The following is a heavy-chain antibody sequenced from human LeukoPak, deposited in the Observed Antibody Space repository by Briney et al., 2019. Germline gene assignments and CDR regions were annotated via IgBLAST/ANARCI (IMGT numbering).Heavy chain of an antibody. V-gene: IGHV4-39*01. D-gene: IGHD1-26*01. Sequence: SETLSLTCTVSARSSYVTDYYRGWIRLPPGKGLEWIGTISSTGTPYYNPSLQSRVTIPVDKSKNQFSLKLTSVTAADTAVYYCSTRERIVLRTPRDYWGQGTRVTVSS. CDR2: ISSTGTP. CDR1: ARSSYVTDYY. CDR3: STRERIVLRTPRDY. J-gene: IGHJ4*02.